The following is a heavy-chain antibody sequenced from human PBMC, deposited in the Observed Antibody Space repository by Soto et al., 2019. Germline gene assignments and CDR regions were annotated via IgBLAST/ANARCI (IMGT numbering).Heavy chain of an antibody. V-gene: IGHV6-1*01. J-gene: IGHJ6*02. CDR1: GDSVSSNSAA. CDR3: ARQCGGNSPLDYYGMDV. Sequence: QTLSLTCAISGDSVSSNSAAWNWIRQSPSRGLEWLGRTYYRSKWYNDYAVSVKSRITINPDTSKNQFSLQLNSVTPEDTAVYYCARQCGGNSPLDYYGMDVWGQGTTVTVSS. D-gene: IGHD2-21*02. CDR2: TYYRSKWYN.